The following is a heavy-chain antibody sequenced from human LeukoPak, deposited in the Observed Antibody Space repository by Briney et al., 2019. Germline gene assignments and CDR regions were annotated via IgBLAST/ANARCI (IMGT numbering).Heavy chain of an antibody. D-gene: IGHD3/OR15-3a*01. J-gene: IGHJ6*02. CDR3: ARDLKGGLAGRGYYYYGMDV. Sequence: ASVKVSCKASGYTFTSYAMHWVRQAPGQRLEWMGWINAGNGNTKYSQKFQGRVTITRDTSASTAYMELSSLNSEDTAVYYCARDLKGGLAGRGYYYYGMDVWGQGTTVTVSS. CDR2: INAGNGNT. CDR1: GYTFTSYA. V-gene: IGHV1-3*01.